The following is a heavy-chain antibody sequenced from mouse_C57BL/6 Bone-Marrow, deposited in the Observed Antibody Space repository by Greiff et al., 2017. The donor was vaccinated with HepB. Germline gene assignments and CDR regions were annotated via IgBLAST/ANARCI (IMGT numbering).Heavy chain of an antibody. D-gene: IGHD2-3*01. V-gene: IGHV1-81*01. CDR3: ANSIYDGYCACFAY. J-gene: IGHJ3*01. CDR1: GYTFTSYG. CDR2: IYPRSGNT. Sequence: QVQLKQSGAELARPGASVKLSCKASGYTFTSYGISWVKQRTGQGLEWIGEIYPRSGNTYYNEKFKGKATLTADKSSSTAYMELRSLTSEDSAVYFCANSIYDGYCACFAYWGQGTMVTVSA.